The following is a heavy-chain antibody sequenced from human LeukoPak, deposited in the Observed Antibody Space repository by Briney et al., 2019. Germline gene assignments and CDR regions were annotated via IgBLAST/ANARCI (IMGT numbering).Heavy chain of an antibody. Sequence: ASVKVSCKASGYTFTSYAMNWVRQAPGQGLEWMGWVNTNTGNPTYAQGFTGRFVFSLDTSVSTAYLQMNSLRPEDTAVYFCAKDRIPYSGWVALSHWGQGTLVTVSS. J-gene: IGHJ4*02. CDR1: GYTFTSYA. CDR3: AKDRIPYSGWVALSH. CDR2: VNTNTGNP. D-gene: IGHD5-12*01. V-gene: IGHV7-4-1*02.